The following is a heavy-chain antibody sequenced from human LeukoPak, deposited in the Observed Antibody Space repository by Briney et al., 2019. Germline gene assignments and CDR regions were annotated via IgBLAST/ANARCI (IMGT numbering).Heavy chain of an antibody. CDR2: ISAYNGNT. V-gene: IGHV1-18*01. J-gene: IGHJ3*02. D-gene: IGHD3-10*01. CDR3: ARVRVVRGVIIKAAFDI. CDR1: GYTFTSYG. Sequence: AASVKVSCKASGYTFTSYGISWVRQAPGQGLEWMGWISAYNGNTNYAQKLQGRVTMTTDTSTSTAYMELRSLRSDDTAVYYCARVRVVRGVIIKAAFDIWGQGTMVTVSS.